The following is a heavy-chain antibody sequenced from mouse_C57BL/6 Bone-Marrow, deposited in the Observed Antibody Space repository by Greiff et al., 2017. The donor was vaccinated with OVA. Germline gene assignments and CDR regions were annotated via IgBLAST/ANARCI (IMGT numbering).Heavy chain of an antibody. CDR3: ARSYYGNYEGYYAMDY. CDR1: GYSFTGYF. V-gene: IGHV1-20*01. D-gene: IGHD2-10*01. J-gene: IGHJ4*01. CDR2: INPYNGDT. Sequence: VQLQQSGPELVKPGDSVKISCKASGYSFTGYFMNWVMQSHGKSLEWIGRINPYNGDTFYNQKFKGKATLTVDKSSSTAHMELRSLTSEDSAVYYCARSYYGNYEGYYAMDYWGQGTSVTVSS.